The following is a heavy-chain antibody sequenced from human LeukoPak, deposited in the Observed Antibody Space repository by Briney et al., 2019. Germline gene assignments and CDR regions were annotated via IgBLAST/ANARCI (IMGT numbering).Heavy chain of an antibody. J-gene: IGHJ4*02. V-gene: IGHV4-59*13. CDR1: GGSLSSYY. CDR3: ACDSVSYLGY. CDR2: IYYSGST. Sequence: PSETLSLTCTVSGGSLSSYYWRWIRQPPGKGLEWIGYIYYSGSTNYNPSLKSRVTISVETSKNQFTLKLSSVSAADTAVYYCACDSVSYLGYWGQGTLVTVSS. D-gene: IGHD1-26*01.